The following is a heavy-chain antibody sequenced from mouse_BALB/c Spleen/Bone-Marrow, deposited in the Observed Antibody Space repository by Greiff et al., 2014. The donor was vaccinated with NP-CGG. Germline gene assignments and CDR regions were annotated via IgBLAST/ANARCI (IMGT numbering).Heavy chain of an antibody. CDR2: ISSGGGST. V-gene: IGHV5-12-1*01. CDR1: GFAFSSYD. CDR3: ARQILRGFGY. J-gene: IGHJ3*02. D-gene: IGHD1-1*01. Sequence: EVKLVESGGGLVKPGGSLKLSCAASGFAFSSYDMSWVRQTPEKRLEWVVYISSGGGSTYYADTVKGRFTISRDNAKNTLYLQMSSLKSEDTAMYYCARQILRGFGYWGQGTPVTVSA.